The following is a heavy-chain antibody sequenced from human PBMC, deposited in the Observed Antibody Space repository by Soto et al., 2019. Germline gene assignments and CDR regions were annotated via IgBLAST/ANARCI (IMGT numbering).Heavy chain of an antibody. CDR3: TRVSSSLTVNFFDP. V-gene: IGHV3-53*01. D-gene: IGHD6-6*01. Sequence: XGSLRLSCAASGFAVSANYVSWVRQAPGKGLEWVSLIYTDGTTYYADSVKGRFTFSRDNSKNSLYLQMNSLRAEDTAVYYCTRVSSSLTVNFFDPWAPGTLVTVSP. J-gene: IGHJ5*02. CDR2: IYTDGTT. CDR1: GFAVSANY.